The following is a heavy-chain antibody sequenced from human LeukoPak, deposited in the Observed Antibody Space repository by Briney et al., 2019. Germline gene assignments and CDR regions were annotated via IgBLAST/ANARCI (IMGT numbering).Heavy chain of an antibody. Sequence: PGGSLRLSCSASGFTFSSYAMHWVRQAPGKGLEYVSAISSNGGSTYYADSVKGRFTFSRDNSKNTLYLQMSSLRAEDTAVYYCVKGSNDYVWGSYRLSPFDYWGQGTLVTVSS. D-gene: IGHD3-16*02. CDR2: ISSNGGST. V-gene: IGHV3-64D*06. CDR3: VKGSNDYVWGSYRLSPFDY. CDR1: GFTFSSYA. J-gene: IGHJ4*02.